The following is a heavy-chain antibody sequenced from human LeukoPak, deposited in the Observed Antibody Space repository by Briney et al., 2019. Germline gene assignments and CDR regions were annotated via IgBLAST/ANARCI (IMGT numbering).Heavy chain of an antibody. D-gene: IGHD2-2*01. CDR3: ASSGYCSSTSCYWGEDWFDP. J-gene: IGHJ5*02. V-gene: IGHV3-21*01. CDR1: GFTSSSYS. Sequence: GGSLRLSCAASGFTSSSYSMNWVRQAPGKGLEWVSSISISSSYIYYADSVKGRFTISRDNAKNSLYLQMNSLRAEDTAVYYCASSGYCSSTSCYWGEDWFDPWGQGTLVTVSS. CDR2: ISISSSYI.